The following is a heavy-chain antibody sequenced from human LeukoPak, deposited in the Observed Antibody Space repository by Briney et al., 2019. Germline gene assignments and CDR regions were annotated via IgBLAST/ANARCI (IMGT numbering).Heavy chain of an antibody. V-gene: IGHV3-53*01. CDR2: IYSGGAI. CDR3: ARGRGGLAMILPHWFDP. Sequence: GGSLRLSCVASGFAVGSNYMSWVRQAPGKGLEWVSLIYSGGAIRYADSVKGRFTISRDSSKNTLFLQMNDLTVEDTARYYCARGRGGLAMILPHWFDPWGQGTLVTVSS. CDR1: GFAVGSNY. J-gene: IGHJ5*02. D-gene: IGHD3-22*01.